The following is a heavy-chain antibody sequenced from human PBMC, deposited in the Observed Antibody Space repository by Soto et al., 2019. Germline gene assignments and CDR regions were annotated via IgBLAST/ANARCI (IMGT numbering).Heavy chain of an antibody. CDR1: GGTFSSYT. J-gene: IGHJ4*02. Sequence: SSVKVSCKASGGTFSSYTISWVRHAPGQGLEWMGRIIPILGIANYAQKFQGRVTITADKSTSTAYMELSSLRSEDTAVYYCASVDTGCSSTSCPPPTDYWGQGTLVTVSS. CDR2: IIPILGIA. CDR3: ASVDTGCSSTSCPPPTDY. V-gene: IGHV1-69*02. D-gene: IGHD2-2*01.